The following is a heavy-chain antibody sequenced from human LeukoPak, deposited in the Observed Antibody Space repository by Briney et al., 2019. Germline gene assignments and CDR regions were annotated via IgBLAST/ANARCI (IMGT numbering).Heavy chain of an antibody. J-gene: IGHJ6*02. V-gene: IGHV3-53*04. CDR1: GFTFSSYA. Sequence: PGGSLRLSCAASGFTFSSYAMSWVRQAPGKGLEWVSVIYSGGSTYYADSVKGRFTISRHNSKNTLYPQMNSLRAEDTAVYYCARDPMPGRYQLLEGMDVWGQGTTVTVSS. D-gene: IGHD2-2*01. CDR3: ARDPMPGRYQLLEGMDV. CDR2: IYSGGST.